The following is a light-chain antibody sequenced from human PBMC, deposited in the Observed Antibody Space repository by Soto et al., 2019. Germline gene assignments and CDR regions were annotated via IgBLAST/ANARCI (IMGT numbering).Light chain of an antibody. Sequence: QSVLTQPPSVSEAPRQRVTISCSGSSSNVGNHAVSWYQQLPGKAPKLLIYYDNLLPSGVSNRFSGSKSGTSASLAISGLQSEDEADYYCGAWDDRLNGPVFGGGTQLTVL. V-gene: IGLV1-36*01. CDR3: GAWDDRLNGPV. CDR2: YDN. J-gene: IGLJ2*01. CDR1: SSNVGNHA.